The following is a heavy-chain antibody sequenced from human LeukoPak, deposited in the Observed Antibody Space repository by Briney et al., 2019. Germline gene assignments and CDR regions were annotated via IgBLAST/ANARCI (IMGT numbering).Heavy chain of an antibody. V-gene: IGHV3-21*04. CDR2: ISTDSSYI. D-gene: IGHD3-10*01. CDR3: AKDDLWFGELAFFDY. Sequence: GGSLRLSCAASGFTFSSYTMNWVRQAPGKGLEWVSCISTDSSYIYYADSVKGRFTISRDKAKNSLYLQMNSLRAEDTAVYYCAKDDLWFGELAFFDYWGQGTLVTVSS. CDR1: GFTFSSYT. J-gene: IGHJ4*02.